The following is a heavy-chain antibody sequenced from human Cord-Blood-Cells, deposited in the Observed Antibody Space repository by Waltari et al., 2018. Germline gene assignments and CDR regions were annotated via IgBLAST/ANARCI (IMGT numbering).Heavy chain of an antibody. CDR3: ARWGVPIVGVIGGAFDI. CDR2: GIPSWGTA. Sequence: QEQLEQSGAAGKKHASSVKVSSEAAGCNLNTYAICWLPPAPGGGIEWMGGGIPSWGTANYAQKCQGRVTITADESTSTAYMELSSLRSEDTAVYYCARWGVPIVGVIGGAFDIWGQGTMGTVSS. J-gene: IGHJ3*02. CDR1: GCNLNTYA. V-gene: IGHV1-69*01. D-gene: IGHD1-26*01.